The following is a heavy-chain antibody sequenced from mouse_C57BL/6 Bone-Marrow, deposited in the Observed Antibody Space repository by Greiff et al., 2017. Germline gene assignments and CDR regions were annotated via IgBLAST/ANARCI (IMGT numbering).Heavy chain of an antibody. Sequence: EVQLQQSGPELVKPGASVKISCKASGYTFTDYYMNWVKQSHGKSLEWIGDINPNNGGTSYNQKFKGKATLTVDKSSSTAYMELRSLTSEDSAVYYCARSYARDYWGQGTSVTVSS. J-gene: IGHJ4*01. V-gene: IGHV1-26*01. CDR2: INPNNGGT. CDR1: GYTFTDYY. CDR3: ARSYARDY.